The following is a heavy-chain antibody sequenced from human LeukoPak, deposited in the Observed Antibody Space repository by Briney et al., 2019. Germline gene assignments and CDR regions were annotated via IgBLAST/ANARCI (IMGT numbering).Heavy chain of an antibody. V-gene: IGHV4-34*01. Sequence: PGGSLRLSCAASGFTFSSYAMSWVRQPPGKGLEWIGEINHSGSTNYNPSLKSRVTISVDTSKNQFSLKLSSVTAADTAVYYCARAGYGARVTAISRLDYWGQGTLVTVSS. CDR1: GFTFSSYA. D-gene: IGHD2-21*02. CDR2: INHSGST. J-gene: IGHJ4*02. CDR3: ARAGYGARVTAISRLDY.